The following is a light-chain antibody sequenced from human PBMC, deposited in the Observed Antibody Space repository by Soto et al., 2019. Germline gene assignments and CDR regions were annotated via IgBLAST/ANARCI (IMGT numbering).Light chain of an antibody. Sequence: QSALTQPRSVSGSPGQSVTISCTGTSSDVGGYNYVSWYQQHPGKAPKLMIYDVSKRPSGVPDRFSGSKSGNTASLTISGLQLEDEADYFCCSYAGTYTYVVFGGGTKVTVL. J-gene: IGLJ2*01. CDR1: SSDVGGYNY. CDR2: DVS. V-gene: IGLV2-11*01. CDR3: CSYAGTYTYVV.